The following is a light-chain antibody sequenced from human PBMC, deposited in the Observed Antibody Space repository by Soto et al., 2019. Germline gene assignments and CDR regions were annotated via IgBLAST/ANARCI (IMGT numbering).Light chain of an antibody. Sequence: QSALTQPASVSGSPGQSITISCTGTSSDFGSYNLVSWYQQHPGKAPKLMIYEVSKWPSGVSNRFSGSKSGNTASLTISGLQAEDEAEYFCCSYAGGGVIFGGGTKLTVL. CDR2: EVS. CDR1: SSDFGSYNL. CDR3: CSYAGGGVI. J-gene: IGLJ2*01. V-gene: IGLV2-23*02.